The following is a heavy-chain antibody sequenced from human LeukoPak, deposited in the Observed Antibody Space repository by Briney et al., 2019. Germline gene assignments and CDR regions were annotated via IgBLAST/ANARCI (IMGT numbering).Heavy chain of an antibody. J-gene: IGHJ4*02. V-gene: IGHV3-48*03. Sequence: GGSLRLSCAASGFTFSNFEMNWVRQIPGKGLEWLSFITRSSRIIYYADSVRGRFTISRDNANNSLHLQMNSLRVEDTGIYFCARGSTFGGVISDFWGQGTLVTVSS. CDR2: ITRSSRII. CDR1: GFTFSNFE. CDR3: ARGSTFGGVISDF. D-gene: IGHD3-16*02.